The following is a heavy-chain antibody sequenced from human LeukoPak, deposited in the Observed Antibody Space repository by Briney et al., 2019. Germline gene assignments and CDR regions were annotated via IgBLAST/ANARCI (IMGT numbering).Heavy chain of an antibody. CDR3: ASYSSLDY. D-gene: IGHD6-19*01. Sequence: GGSLRLSCAASGFIFRSYEMNWVRQAPGKGLEWVSYISSSGSTIYYADSVKGRFTISRDNSKNTLYLQMNSLRAEDTAVYYCASYSSLDYWGQGTLVTVSS. V-gene: IGHV3-48*03. J-gene: IGHJ4*02. CDR1: GFIFRSYE. CDR2: ISSSGSTI.